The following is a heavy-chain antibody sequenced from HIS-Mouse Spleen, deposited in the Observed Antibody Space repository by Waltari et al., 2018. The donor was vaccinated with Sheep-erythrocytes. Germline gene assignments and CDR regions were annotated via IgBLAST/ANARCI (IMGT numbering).Heavy chain of an antibody. CDR3: ARVASGATFDY. D-gene: IGHD1-26*01. CDR1: GFTFSSYS. V-gene: IGHV3-21*01. CDR2: ISSSSSYI. Sequence: EVQLVESGGGLVKPGGSLRLSCAASGFTFSSYSMNWVRQAPGNGLGWVSSISSSSSYIYYADSVKGRFTISRDNAKNSLYLQMNSLRAEDTAVYYCARVASGATFDYWGQGTLVTVSS. J-gene: IGHJ4*02.